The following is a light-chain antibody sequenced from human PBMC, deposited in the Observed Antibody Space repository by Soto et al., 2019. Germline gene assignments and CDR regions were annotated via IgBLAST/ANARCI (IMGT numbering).Light chain of an antibody. Sequence: EIVLTQSPATLSLSPGERATLSCRASQAVGHYLAWYQQKPGQAPRLLIYDISYRATGIPARFTGSGSGTDFTLTISSLKPEDFAVYYCQQRSNWPRTFGRGTKVEIK. CDR3: QQRSNWPRT. J-gene: IGKJ1*01. CDR2: DIS. CDR1: QAVGHY. V-gene: IGKV3-11*01.